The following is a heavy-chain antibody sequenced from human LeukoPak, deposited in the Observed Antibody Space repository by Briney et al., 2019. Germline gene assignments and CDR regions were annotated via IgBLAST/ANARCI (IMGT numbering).Heavy chain of an antibody. CDR1: GGSISTYY. CDR2: IYNSGNT. D-gene: IGHD3-22*01. V-gene: IGHV4-59*12. Sequence: SETLSLTCTVSGGSISTYYWTWIRQPPGTGLEWIGYIYNSGNTNSNPSLKSRVTISVDTSKNQFYLKLSSVPAADPAVYYCARDSSGSAGYWYFDLWGRGPLVPVSS. J-gene: IGHJ2*01. CDR3: ARDSSGSAGYWYFDL.